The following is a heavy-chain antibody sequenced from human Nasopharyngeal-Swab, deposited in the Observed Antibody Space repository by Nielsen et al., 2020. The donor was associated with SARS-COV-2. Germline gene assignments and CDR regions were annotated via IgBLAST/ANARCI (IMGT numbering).Heavy chain of an antibody. CDR1: GGSISSYY. J-gene: IGHJ6*02. CDR2: VDSSGST. Sequence: GSLRLSCTVSGGSISSYYWSWIRQPPGKGLEWIGCVDSSGSTNYKPSLKSRVTISVGTSKNQFSLNLSSVTAADTAVYYCGRGACSITTCYENVDVWGQGTTVTVSS. CDR3: GRGACSITTCYENVDV. D-gene: IGHD2-2*01. V-gene: IGHV4-59*13.